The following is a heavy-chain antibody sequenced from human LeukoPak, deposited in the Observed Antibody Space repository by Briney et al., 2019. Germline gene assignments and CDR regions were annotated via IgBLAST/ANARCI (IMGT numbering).Heavy chain of an antibody. CDR1: GFTVSSNY. CDR3: ARPQWLAAYYYGMDV. V-gene: IGHV3-53*01. CDR2: IHSGGST. J-gene: IGHJ6*02. Sequence: GALRLSCAASGFTVSSNYMSWVRPAPGKGLEWVSVIHSGGSTYYADSVKGRFTISRDNSKNTLYLQMNSLRAEDTAVYYCARPQWLAAYYYGMDVWGQGTTVTVSS. D-gene: IGHD6-19*01.